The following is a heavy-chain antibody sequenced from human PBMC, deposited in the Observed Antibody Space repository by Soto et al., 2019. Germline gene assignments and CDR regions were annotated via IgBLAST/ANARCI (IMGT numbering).Heavy chain of an antibody. J-gene: IGHJ6*02. V-gene: IGHV1-69*13. CDR2: IIPIFGTA. D-gene: IGHD3-22*01. CDR3: ARAMIGSNYYYYYGMDV. CDR1: GGTFSSYA. Sequence: GASVKVSCKASGGTFSSYAISWVRQAPGQGLEWMGGIIPIFGTANYAQKFQGRVTITADESTSTAYMELSSLRSGDTAVYYCARAMIGSNYYYYYGMDVWGQGTTVTVSS.